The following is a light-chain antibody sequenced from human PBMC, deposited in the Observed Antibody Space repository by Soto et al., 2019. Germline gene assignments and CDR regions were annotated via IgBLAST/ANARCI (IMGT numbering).Light chain of an antibody. CDR3: QQYGSSQWT. CDR2: GAS. CDR1: QSVSSSY. Sequence: EIVFTHSPGTLSLSPGQRHTLSRSASQSVSSSYLAWYQQKPGRAPRLLIYGASSRATGIPDRFSGSGSGTDFTLTISRLEPEDFAVYYCQQYGSSQWTFGQGTKVDIK. V-gene: IGKV3-20*01. J-gene: IGKJ1*01.